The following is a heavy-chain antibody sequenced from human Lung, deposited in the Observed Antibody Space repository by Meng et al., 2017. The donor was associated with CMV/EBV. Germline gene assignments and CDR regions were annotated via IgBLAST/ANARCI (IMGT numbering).Heavy chain of an antibody. J-gene: IGHJ4*02. Sequence: VQRQGSGPGLGKPSQTLSLTCTVSGGSIGSGGYYWSWIRQHPGKGLEWIGYIYYTGSTFYNPSLKSRVTISVDTSKNQFSLKLIPATAADTAVYYCAREAGRDGYATPKFDYWGQGTLVTVSS. CDR3: AREAGRDGYATPKFDY. CDR1: GGSIGSGGYY. D-gene: IGHD5-24*01. V-gene: IGHV4-31*03. CDR2: IYYTGST.